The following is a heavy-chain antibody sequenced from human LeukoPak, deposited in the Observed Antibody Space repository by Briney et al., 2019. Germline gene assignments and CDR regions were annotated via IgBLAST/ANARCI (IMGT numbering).Heavy chain of an antibody. V-gene: IGHV4-39*07. CDR3: ARVSSGYYPRVDY. Sequence: SETLSLTCTVSGGSISSYYWGWIRQPPGKGLEWIGSIYYSGSTYYNPSLKSRVTISVDTSKNQFSLKLSSVTAADTAVYYCARVSSGYYPRVDYWGQGTLVTVSS. D-gene: IGHD3-22*01. CDR2: IYYSGST. J-gene: IGHJ4*02. CDR1: GGSISSYY.